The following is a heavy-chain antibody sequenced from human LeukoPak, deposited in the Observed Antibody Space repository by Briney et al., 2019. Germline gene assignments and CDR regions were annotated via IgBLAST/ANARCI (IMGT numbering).Heavy chain of an antibody. Sequence: GGSLRLSCAASGFTFSSYAMHWVRQAPGKGLEWVAVISYDGNNKYYADSVKGRFTISRDNSNNTVCLQMITLRAEDTAVYYCAREYDYVWGNYRYNSYNYGMDVWGQGTTVTVS. CDR1: GFTFSSYA. J-gene: IGHJ6*02. CDR2: ISYDGNNK. D-gene: IGHD3-16*02. V-gene: IGHV3-30-3*01. CDR3: AREYDYVWGNYRYNSYNYGMDV.